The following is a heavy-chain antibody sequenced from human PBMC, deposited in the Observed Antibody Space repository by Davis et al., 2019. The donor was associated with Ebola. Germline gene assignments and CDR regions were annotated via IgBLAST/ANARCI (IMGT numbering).Heavy chain of an antibody. CDR1: GYTFTSYY. CDR2: INPSGGST. CDR3: ARYQLLGYYFDY. D-gene: IGHD2-2*01. Sequence: ASVKVSCKASGYTFTSYYMHWVRQAPGQGLEWMGIINPSGGSTSYAQKFQGRVTMTRDTSTSTVYMELSSLRSKDTAVYYCARYQLLGYYFDYWGQGTLVTVSS. J-gene: IGHJ4*02. V-gene: IGHV1-46*01.